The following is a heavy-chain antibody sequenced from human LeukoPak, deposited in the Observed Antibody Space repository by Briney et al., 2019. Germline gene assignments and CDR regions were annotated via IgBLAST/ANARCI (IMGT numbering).Heavy chain of an antibody. J-gene: IGHJ6*02. CDR1: GGSISSYY. CDR2: IYTSGST. Sequence: PSETLSLTCTVSGGSISSYYWSWIRQPAGKGLEWIGRIYTSGSTNYNPSLKSRVTMSVDTSKNQFSLKLSSVTAADTAVYYCARDRAYCGGDCYSGGDYYYYGMDVWGQGTTVTVSS. D-gene: IGHD2-21*02. CDR3: ARDRAYCGGDCYSGGDYYYYGMDV. V-gene: IGHV4-4*07.